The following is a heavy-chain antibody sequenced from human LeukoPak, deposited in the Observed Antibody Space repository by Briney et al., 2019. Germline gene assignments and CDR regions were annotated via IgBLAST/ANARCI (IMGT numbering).Heavy chain of an antibody. CDR1: GGSISSGGYY. D-gene: IGHD3-16*01. V-gene: IGHV4-30-2*01. Sequence: PSQTLSLTCTVSGGSISSGGYYWSWIRQPPGKGLEWIGYIYHSGSTYYNPSLKSRVTISVDRSKNQFSLKLSSVTAADTAVYYCARVRESGLIRNWGQGTLVTVSS. CDR3: ARVRESGLIRN. J-gene: IGHJ4*02. CDR2: IYHSGST.